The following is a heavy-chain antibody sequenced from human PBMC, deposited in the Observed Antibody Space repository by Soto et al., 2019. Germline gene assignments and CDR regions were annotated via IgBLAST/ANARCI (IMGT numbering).Heavy chain of an antibody. CDR2: IYHSGST. CDR3: ARSSPNPTIFGVVPNYFDY. Sequence: QVQLQESGPGLVKPSGTLSLTCAVSGGSISSSNWWSWVRQPPGKGLEWIGEIYHSGSTNYNPSLTSRVPISVDEAKHQFSLKLSSVTAADTAVYYCARSSPNPTIFGVVPNYFDYWGQGTLVTVSS. CDR1: GGSISSSNW. V-gene: IGHV4-4*02. D-gene: IGHD3-3*01. J-gene: IGHJ4*02.